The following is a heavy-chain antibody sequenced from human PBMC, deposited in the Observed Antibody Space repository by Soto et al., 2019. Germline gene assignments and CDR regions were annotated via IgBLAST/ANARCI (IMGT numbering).Heavy chain of an antibody. CDR3: AKGRGGARDYYGMDV. CDR2: ISGSGGST. Sequence: GWPLRLSCGASGLTFSSYAMRWVRQAPGKGLEWVSAISGSGGSTYYADSVKGWFTISRENSKNTLYMQMNRLRAEDTAVYYCAKGRGGARDYYGMDVWGQGTTVTVSS. CDR1: GLTFSSYA. J-gene: IGHJ6*02. D-gene: IGHD3-16*01. V-gene: IGHV3-23*01.